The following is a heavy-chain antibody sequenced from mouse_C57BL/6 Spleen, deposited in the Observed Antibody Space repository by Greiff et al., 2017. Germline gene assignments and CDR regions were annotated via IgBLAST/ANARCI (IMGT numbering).Heavy chain of an antibody. CDR1: GFTFSDYG. CDR2: ISSGSSTI. J-gene: IGHJ2*01. Sequence: DVMLVESGGGLVKPGGSLKLSCAASGFTFSDYGMNWVRQAPEKGLEWVAYISSGSSTIYYADTVKGRFTISRDNAKNTLFRQMTILRSEDTAMYYCARSYYYGSSYDYWGQGTTLTVSS. V-gene: IGHV5-17*01. CDR3: ARSYYYGSSYDY. D-gene: IGHD1-1*01.